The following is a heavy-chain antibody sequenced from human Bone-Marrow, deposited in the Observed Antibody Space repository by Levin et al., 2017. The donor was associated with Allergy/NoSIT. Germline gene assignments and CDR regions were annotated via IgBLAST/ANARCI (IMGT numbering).Heavy chain of an antibody. CDR3: AKETLGGYDYVWGCYRYTDY. V-gene: IGHV3-7*01. CDR2: IKHDGSER. Sequence: GESLKISCAASGLSFSSYWMTWVRQAPGGRLEWVATIKHDGSERYYVDSVKGRFTISRDIAKNSLYLQMNSLRVEDTAVYYCAKETLGGYDYVWGCYRYTDYWRQGTLITVAS. D-gene: IGHD3-16*02. CDR1: GLSFSSYW. J-gene: IGHJ4*02.